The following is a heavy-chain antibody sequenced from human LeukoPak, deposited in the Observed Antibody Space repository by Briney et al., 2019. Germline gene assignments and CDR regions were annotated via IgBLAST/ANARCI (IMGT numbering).Heavy chain of an antibody. CDR1: GFTFSSYS. CDR2: ISSSSTI. J-gene: IGHJ4*02. V-gene: IGHV3-48*01. D-gene: IGHD3-22*01. CDR3: ARDRGGNNYYDSSGFDY. Sequence: GGSLRLSCAASGFTFSSYSMNWVRQAPGKGLEWVSYISSSSTIYYADSVKGRFTISRDNAKNSLYLQMNSLRAEDTAVYYCARDRGGNNYYDSSGFDYWGQGTLVTVSS.